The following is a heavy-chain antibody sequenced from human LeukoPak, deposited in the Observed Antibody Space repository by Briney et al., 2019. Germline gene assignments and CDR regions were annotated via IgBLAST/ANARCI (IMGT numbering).Heavy chain of an antibody. V-gene: IGHV4-59*01. Sequence: SETLSLTCTVSGGSISSYYWSWIRQPPGKGLEWIGYIYYSGSTNYNPSLKSRVTISVDTSKNQFSLKLSSVSAADTAVYYCARAEFYGSGSAPRPQYYFDYWGQGTLVTVSS. CDR1: GGSISSYY. CDR3: ARAEFYGSGSAPRPQYYFDY. CDR2: IYYSGST. J-gene: IGHJ4*02. D-gene: IGHD3-10*01.